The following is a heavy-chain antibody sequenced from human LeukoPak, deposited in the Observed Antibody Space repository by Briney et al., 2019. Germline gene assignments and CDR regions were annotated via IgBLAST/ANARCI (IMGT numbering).Heavy chain of an antibody. CDR3: AKDRNYYDSSGSMPLDY. Sequence: GGSLRLSCAASGFTFSSYAMSWVRQAPGKGLEWVSAISGSGGSTYYANSVKGRFTISRDNSKNTLYLQMNSLRAEDTAVYYCAKDRNYYDSSGSMPLDYWGQGTLVTVSS. V-gene: IGHV3-23*01. J-gene: IGHJ4*02. CDR1: GFTFSSYA. CDR2: ISGSGGST. D-gene: IGHD3-22*01.